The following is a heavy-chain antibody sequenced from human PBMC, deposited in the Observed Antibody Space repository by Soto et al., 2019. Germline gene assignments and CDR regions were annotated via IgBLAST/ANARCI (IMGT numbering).Heavy chain of an antibody. Sequence: GASVKVSCKASGYTFTGYYMHWVRQAPGQGLEWMGWISPYNGSTNYAQKLQGRVTMTADTSTSIVNLTLRSLKSDDTAVYYCARDGGSGWYTWSVSSLFDYWGQGTLVTVSS. D-gene: IGHD6-19*01. V-gene: IGHV1-18*04. J-gene: IGHJ4*02. CDR3: ARDGGSGWYTWSVSSLFDY. CDR2: ISPYNGST. CDR1: GYTFTGYY.